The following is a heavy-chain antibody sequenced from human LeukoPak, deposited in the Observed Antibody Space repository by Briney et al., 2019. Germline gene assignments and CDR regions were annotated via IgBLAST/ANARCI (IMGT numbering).Heavy chain of an antibody. CDR2: IRGSGETT. Sequence: GGSLRLSCAASGFPFSAYAMSWVRQAPGKGLEWVSGIRGSGETTYYADSVKGRFTISRDNSKNTLYLQMNSLRAEDTAVYYCAKVTYGSGTYGAFDYWGQGTLVTVSS. CDR1: GFPFSAYA. V-gene: IGHV3-23*01. CDR3: AKVTYGSGTYGAFDY. J-gene: IGHJ4*02. D-gene: IGHD3-10*01.